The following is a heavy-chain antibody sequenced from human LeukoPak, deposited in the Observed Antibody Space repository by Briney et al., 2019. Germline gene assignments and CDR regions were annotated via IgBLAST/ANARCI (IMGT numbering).Heavy chain of an antibody. CDR3: ARDRESSPWELLLDY. CDR1: GYSIRSGYY. D-gene: IGHD1-26*01. Sequence: SETLSLTCAVSGYSIRSGYYWAWIRQPAGKGLEWIGSLHHTSSTYYNPSLKSRDTMSVDKSNNKFSLKLSSVTAADTALYYCARDRESSPWELLLDYWGQGILVTVSS. J-gene: IGHJ4*02. V-gene: IGHV4-38-2*02. CDR2: LHHTSST.